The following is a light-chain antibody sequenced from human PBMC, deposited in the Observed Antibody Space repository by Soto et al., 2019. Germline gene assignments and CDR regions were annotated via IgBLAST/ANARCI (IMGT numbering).Light chain of an antibody. CDR3: SSYTTSNTRQIV. CDR2: DVS. CDR1: SSDVGGYNY. J-gene: IGLJ1*01. Sequence: QSALTQPASVSGSPGQSITISCTCTSSDVGGYNYVSWYQHHPGKAPKLLIYDVSNRPSGISNRFSGSKSDNTASLTISGLQPEDEADYYCSSYTTSNTRQIVFGTGTKVTV. V-gene: IGLV2-14*03.